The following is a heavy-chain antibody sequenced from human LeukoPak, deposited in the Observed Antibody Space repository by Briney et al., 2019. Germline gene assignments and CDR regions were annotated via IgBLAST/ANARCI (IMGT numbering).Heavy chain of an antibody. CDR1: GYTFTNYD. CDR3: ARWTTTYLDY. CDR2: MKPNSGNT. J-gene: IGHJ4*02. Sequence: ASVKVSCKASGYTFTNYDINWVRQATEQGLEWMGYMKPNSGNTGYAQKFQGRVTMTRDTSTSTVYMELSSLRSEDTAVYYCARWTTTYLDYWGQGTLVTVSS. V-gene: IGHV1-8*01. D-gene: IGHD3/OR15-3a*01.